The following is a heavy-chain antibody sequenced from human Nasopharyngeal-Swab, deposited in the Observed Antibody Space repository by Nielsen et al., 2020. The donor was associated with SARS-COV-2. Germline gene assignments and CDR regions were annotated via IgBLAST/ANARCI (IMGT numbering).Heavy chain of an antibody. CDR3: ARGGITIFGVVSNLDY. J-gene: IGHJ4*02. Sequence: WVRQAPGQGLEWMGGIIPIFGTANYAQKFQGRVTITADESTSTAYMELSSLRSEDTAVYYCARGGITIFGVVSNLDYWGQGTLATVSS. D-gene: IGHD3-3*01. V-gene: IGHV1-69*01. CDR2: IIPIFGTA.